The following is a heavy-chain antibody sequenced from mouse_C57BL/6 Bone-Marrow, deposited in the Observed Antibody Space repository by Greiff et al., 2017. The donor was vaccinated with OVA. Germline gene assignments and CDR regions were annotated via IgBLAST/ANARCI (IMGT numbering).Heavy chain of an antibody. D-gene: IGHD1-1*01. CDR3: ARSPYGSSSWYFDY. J-gene: IGHJ2*01. CDR2: INPNNGGT. V-gene: IGHV1-18*01. CDR1: GYTFTDYN. Sequence: VQLQQSGPELVKPGASVKIPCKASGYTFTDYNMDWVKQSHGKSLEWIGDINPNNGGTIYNQKFKGKATLTVDKSSSTAYMELRSLTSEDTAVYYCARSPYGSSSWYFDYWGQGTTLTVSS.